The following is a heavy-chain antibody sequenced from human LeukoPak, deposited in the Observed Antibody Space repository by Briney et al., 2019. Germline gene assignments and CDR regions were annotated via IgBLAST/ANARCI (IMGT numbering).Heavy chain of an antibody. J-gene: IGHJ4*02. Sequence: SETLSLTCTVSGGSISSSSYYWGWIRQPPGKGLEWIGSIYYSGSTYYNPSLKSRVTISVDTSKNQFSLKLSSVTAAGTAVYYCARLTAAAAHFDYWGQGTLVTVSS. CDR3: ARLTAAAAHFDY. CDR2: IYYSGST. D-gene: IGHD2-2*01. V-gene: IGHV4-39*01. CDR1: GGSISSSSYY.